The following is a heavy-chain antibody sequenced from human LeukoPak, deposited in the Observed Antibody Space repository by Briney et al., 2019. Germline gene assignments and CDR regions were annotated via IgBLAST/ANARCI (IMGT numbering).Heavy chain of an antibody. V-gene: IGHV4-30-4*08. Sequence: SSEALSLTCTVSGGSISSGDYYWSWIRQPPGKGLEWIGYIYYSGSTYYNPSLKSRVTISVDTSKNQFSLKLSSVTAADTAVYYCAAAVGSRYYYYMDVWGKGTTVTVSS. J-gene: IGHJ6*03. CDR2: IYYSGST. CDR1: GGSISSGDYY. CDR3: AAAVGSRYYYYMDV. D-gene: IGHD6-13*01.